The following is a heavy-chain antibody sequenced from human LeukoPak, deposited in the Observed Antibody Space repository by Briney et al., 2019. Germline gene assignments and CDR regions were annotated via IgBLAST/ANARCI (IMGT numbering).Heavy chain of an antibody. V-gene: IGHV3-23*01. Sequence: QTGGSLRLSCAASGFTFSSYAMSWVRQAPGKGLEWVSGISGSGGSTYYADSVKGRFTISRDNSKNTLYLQMNGLRAEDTAVYYCVRDDDRPDNGLDYWGQGTLVTVSS. CDR1: GFTFSSYA. CDR2: ISGSGGST. CDR3: VRDDDRPDNGLDY. J-gene: IGHJ4*02. D-gene: IGHD3-22*01.